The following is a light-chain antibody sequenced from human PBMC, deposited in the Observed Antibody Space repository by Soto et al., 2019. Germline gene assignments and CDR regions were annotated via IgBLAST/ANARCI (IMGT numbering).Light chain of an antibody. V-gene: IGKV1-5*01. CDR2: DAS. CDR3: QQYNSYSYT. CDR1: QSISSW. Sequence: DIQMTQSPSTLSASVGDRVTITCRASQSISSWLAWYQQKPGKAPKLLIYDASSLESGVPSRFSGSGSGTELTLTMSSLQPDNLATNYCQQYNSYSYTFGQGTKLEIK. J-gene: IGKJ2*01.